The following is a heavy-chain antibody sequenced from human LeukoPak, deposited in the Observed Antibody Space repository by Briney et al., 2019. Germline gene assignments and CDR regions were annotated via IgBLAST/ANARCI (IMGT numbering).Heavy chain of an antibody. D-gene: IGHD3-10*01. CDR2: ISYDGSIK. CDR3: ARDLGSGSSDY. V-gene: IGHV3-30*04. Sequence: GRSLRLSCAASGFTFSSYAMHWVRQAPGKGLEWVAVISYDGSIKYYADSVKGRFTISRDNSKNTLYLQMNSLRAEDTAVYYCARDLGSGSSDYWGQGTLVTVSS. J-gene: IGHJ4*02. CDR1: GFTFSSYA.